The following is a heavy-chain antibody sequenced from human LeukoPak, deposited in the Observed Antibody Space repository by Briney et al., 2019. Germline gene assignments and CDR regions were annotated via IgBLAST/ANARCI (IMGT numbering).Heavy chain of an antibody. CDR3: ARFTGVGIDY. CDR2: INPSGGSA. V-gene: IGHV1-46*01. D-gene: IGHD2-8*02. Sequence: GASVKVSCKASGYTLTSHYMHWVRQAAGQGLEWMGRINPSGGSASYAQKFQGRVTMTRNTSTSTVFMELSSLTFDDTAVYYCARFTGVGIDYWGQGTLVTVSS. J-gene: IGHJ4*02. CDR1: GYTLTSHY.